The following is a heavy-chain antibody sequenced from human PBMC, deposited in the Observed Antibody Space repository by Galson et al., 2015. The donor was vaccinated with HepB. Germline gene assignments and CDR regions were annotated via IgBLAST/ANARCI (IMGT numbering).Heavy chain of an antibody. CDR1: GFTFSSYA. D-gene: IGHD1-26*01. J-gene: IGHJ4*02. V-gene: IGHV3-30*09. CDR3: ARGDVSDYVPTPFDS. CDR2: ISYDGSKK. Sequence: SLRLSCAASGFTFSSYAMHWVRQAPGKGLEWVAVISYDGSKKYYADSVKGRFAISRDNSKNTPYLQMDSLRVEDTAVYYCARGDVSDYVPTPFDSWGQGTLVTVSS.